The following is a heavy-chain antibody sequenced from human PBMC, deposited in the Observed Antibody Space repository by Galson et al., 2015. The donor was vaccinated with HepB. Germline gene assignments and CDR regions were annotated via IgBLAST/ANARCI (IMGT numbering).Heavy chain of an antibody. D-gene: IGHD2-21*01. CDR3: AKEKGVLWWEYGVD. J-gene: IGHJ4*02. Sequence: SLRLSCAASGFTFSSYAMSWVRQAPGKGLEWVSAISGSGGGTYYADSVKGRFTISRNNSKNTLYLQMNSLRAEDTAVYYCAKEKGVLWWEYGVDWGQGTLVTVSS. CDR1: GFTFSSYA. CDR2: ISGSGGGT. V-gene: IGHV3-23*01.